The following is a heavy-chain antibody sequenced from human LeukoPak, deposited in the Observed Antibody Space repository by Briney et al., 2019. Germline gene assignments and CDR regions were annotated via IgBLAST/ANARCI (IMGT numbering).Heavy chain of an antibody. CDR1: GFPFRSYA. CDR3: AKVGAAVAVYYYYGMDV. J-gene: IGHJ6*02. Sequence: GGPLRLSCAASGFPFRSYAMPWSRQAPGKGLEWLPVLSYDGSNKYYADSVKGRFTISRDNSKNTLYLQMNSLRAEDTAVYYCAKVGAAVAVYYYYGMDVWGQGTTVTVSS. V-gene: IGHV3-30-3*02. D-gene: IGHD6-19*01. CDR2: LSYDGSNK.